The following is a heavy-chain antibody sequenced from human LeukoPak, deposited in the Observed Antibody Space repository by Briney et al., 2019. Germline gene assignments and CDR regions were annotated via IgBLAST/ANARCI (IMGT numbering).Heavy chain of an antibody. D-gene: IGHD2-21*01. CDR2: IYYSGST. CDR1: GGSVSSGSYY. V-gene: IGHV4-61*01. CDR3: AGVCGGDCYPLDY. J-gene: IGHJ4*02. Sequence: PSETLSLTCTVSGGSVSSGSYYWSWIRQPPGKGLEWIGYIYYSGSTNYNPSLKSRVTISVDTSKNQFSLKLSSVTAADTAVYYCAGVCGGDCYPLDYWGQGTLVTVSS.